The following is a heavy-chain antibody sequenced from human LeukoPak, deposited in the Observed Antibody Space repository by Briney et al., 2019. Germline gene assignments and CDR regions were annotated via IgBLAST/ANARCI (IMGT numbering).Heavy chain of an antibody. V-gene: IGHV4-39*07. J-gene: IGHJ6*03. CDR3: ARRLGRKFGERFYYYHYMDV. Sequence: SETLSLTCTVSGGSVSSSSYYWGWIRQPPGKGLEWIGSINYRGSTSYSPSLKSRVTISVDTSKNQFSLKLRSVTAADTAVYYCARRLGRKFGERFYYYHYMDVWGKGTTVTISS. CDR1: GGSVSSSSYY. D-gene: IGHD3-10*01. CDR2: INYRGST.